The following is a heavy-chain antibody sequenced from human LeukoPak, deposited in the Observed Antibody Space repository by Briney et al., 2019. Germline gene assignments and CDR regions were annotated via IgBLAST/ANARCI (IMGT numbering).Heavy chain of an antibody. V-gene: IGHV3-30*02. Sequence: GGSLRLSCAASGFTFSSYGMHWVRQAPGKGLEWVAFIRYDGSNKYYADSVKGRFTISRDNSKNTLYLQMNSLRAEDTAVYYCAKDSTGGSGSYRNSNFDYWGQGTLVTVSS. CDR1: GFTFSSYG. D-gene: IGHD3-10*01. CDR2: IRYDGSNK. CDR3: AKDSTGGSGSYRNSNFDY. J-gene: IGHJ4*02.